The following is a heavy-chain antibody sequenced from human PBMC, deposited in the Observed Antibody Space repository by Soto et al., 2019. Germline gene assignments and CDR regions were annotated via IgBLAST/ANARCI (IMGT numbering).Heavy chain of an antibody. V-gene: IGHV3-30*18. CDR3: AKGPLYGDYGVFDY. D-gene: IGHD4-17*01. Sequence: QVQLVESEGGVVQPGRSLRLSCAASGFTFSSYGMHWVRQAPGKGLEWVAVISYDGSNKYYADSVKGRFTISRDNSKNTLYLQMDSLRTEDTAVYYCAKGPLYGDYGVFDYWGQGTLVTVSS. CDR2: ISYDGSNK. CDR1: GFTFSSYG. J-gene: IGHJ4*02.